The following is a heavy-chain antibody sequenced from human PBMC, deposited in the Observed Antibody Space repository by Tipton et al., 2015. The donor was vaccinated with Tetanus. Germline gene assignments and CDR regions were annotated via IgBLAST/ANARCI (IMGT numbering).Heavy chain of an antibody. V-gene: IGHV1-8*01. CDR1: GYTFTSYD. D-gene: IGHD3-22*01. Sequence: QSGAEVKKPGASVKVSCKASGYTFTSYDINWMRQAAGQGLEWMGWMNPNSGNSGYAQKFQGRVTMTRSTSISTAYMELNSLKSEDTAVYFCARQSRRYYYDSSGYLDYWGQGTLVTVSS. J-gene: IGHJ4*02. CDR2: MNPNSGNS. CDR3: ARQSRRYYYDSSGYLDY.